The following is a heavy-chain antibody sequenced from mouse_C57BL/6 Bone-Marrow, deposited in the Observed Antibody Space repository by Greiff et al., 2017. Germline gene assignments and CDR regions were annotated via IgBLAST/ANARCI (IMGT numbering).Heavy chain of an antibody. Sequence: QVTLKVCGPGILQPSQTLSLTCSFSGFSLSTFGMGVGWIRQPSGKGLEWLAHIWWDDDKYYNPALKSRLTISKDTSKNQVFLKIANVDTADTATYYCARIRIYYYGSRRYFDVWGTGTTVTVSS. D-gene: IGHD1-1*01. J-gene: IGHJ1*03. V-gene: IGHV8-8*01. CDR3: ARIRIYYYGSRRYFDV. CDR2: IWWDDDK. CDR1: GFSLSTFGMG.